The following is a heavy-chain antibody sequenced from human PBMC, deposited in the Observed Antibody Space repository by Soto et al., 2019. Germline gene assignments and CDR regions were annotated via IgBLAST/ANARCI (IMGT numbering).Heavy chain of an antibody. CDR3: ARIITAAGGRRDFEL. Sequence: QVQLVESGGGLVKPGGSLRLSCAASGFTFSDYYMSWIRQAPGKGLEWVSYINSSSSYTNYADSVKGRFTISRDNAKNSLYLQMNSLSAEDTAVYYCARIITAAGGRRDFELWGRGTLVTVSS. CDR2: INSSSSYT. V-gene: IGHV3-11*05. CDR1: GFTFSDYY. J-gene: IGHJ2*01. D-gene: IGHD6-13*01.